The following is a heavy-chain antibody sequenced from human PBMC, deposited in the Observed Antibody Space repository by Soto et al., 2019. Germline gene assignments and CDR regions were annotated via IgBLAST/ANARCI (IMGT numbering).Heavy chain of an antibody. D-gene: IGHD3-22*01. Sequence: NPSETLSLTCTVSGGSISSGDYYWSWIRQPPGKGLEWIGYIYYSGSTYYNPSLKSRVTISVDTSKNQFSLKLSSVTAADTAVYYCARGRTGAYYDSSGYYFDYWGQGTLVTVSS. J-gene: IGHJ4*02. V-gene: IGHV4-30-4*01. CDR3: ARGRTGAYYDSSGYYFDY. CDR2: IYYSGST. CDR1: GGSISSGDYY.